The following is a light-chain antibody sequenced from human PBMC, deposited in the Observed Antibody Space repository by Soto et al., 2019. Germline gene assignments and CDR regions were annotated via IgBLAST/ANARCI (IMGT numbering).Light chain of an antibody. V-gene: IGKV1-5*03. CDR2: KAS. CDR1: QSISSW. Sequence: DIQMTQSPSTLSASVGDRVTITFRASQSISSWLAWYQQKPGKAPKLLIYKASTLKSGVPSRFSGSGSGTEFTLRISSLQPDDFATYYCQQYNSYPWTFGQGTKVDIK. CDR3: QQYNSYPWT. J-gene: IGKJ1*01.